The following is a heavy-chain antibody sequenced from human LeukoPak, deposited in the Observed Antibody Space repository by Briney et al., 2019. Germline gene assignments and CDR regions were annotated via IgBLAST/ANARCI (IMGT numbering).Heavy chain of an antibody. D-gene: IGHD5-24*01. J-gene: IGHJ3*02. CDR1: VGSISSYY. CDR2: IYYSGST. V-gene: IGHV4-59*01. Sequence: SETLSLTCTVSVGSISSYYWSWIRQPPGKGLEWIGHIYYSGSTNYNPSLKSRVTISVDTSKYQFSLKLSSVTAADTAVYFCARGRWLPNAFDIWGQGTMVTVFS. CDR3: ARGRWLPNAFDI.